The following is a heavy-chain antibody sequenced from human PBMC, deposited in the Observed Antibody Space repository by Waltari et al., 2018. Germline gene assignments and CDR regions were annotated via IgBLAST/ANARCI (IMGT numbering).Heavy chain of an antibody. CDR2: INAGNGNT. J-gene: IGHJ4*02. Sequence: QVQLVQSGAEVKKPGASVKVSCKASGYTFTSYAMHWVRQAPGQRLEWMGWINAGNGNTKYSQEFQGRVTITRDTSASTAYMELSSLRSEDMAVYYCARDPADSSGWSYFDYWGQGTLVTVSS. D-gene: IGHD6-19*01. V-gene: IGHV1-3*03. CDR3: ARDPADSSGWSYFDY. CDR1: GYTFTSYA.